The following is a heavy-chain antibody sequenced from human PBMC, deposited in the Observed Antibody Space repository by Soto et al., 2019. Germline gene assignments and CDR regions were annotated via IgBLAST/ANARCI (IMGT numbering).Heavy chain of an antibody. J-gene: IGHJ4*01. CDR2: INPGGGST. CDR3: ARLTAVGATVRNCFNY. CDR1: GYTFTTYY. Sequence: ASVKVSCKASGYTFTTYYIHWVRQASGQGLEWMGVINPGGGSTNYAQKFKGRLIMTAATSTRSVYMELSSLTSADTGMYYCARLTAVGATVRNCFNYWGQGTRVTVCS. V-gene: IGHV1-46*01. D-gene: IGHD1-26*01.